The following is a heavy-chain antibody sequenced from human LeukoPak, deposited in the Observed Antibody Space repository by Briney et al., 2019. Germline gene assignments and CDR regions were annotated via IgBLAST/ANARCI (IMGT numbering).Heavy chain of an antibody. D-gene: IGHD3-22*01. CDR2: FSSSTSSI. CDR1: GFTFSTYS. J-gene: IGHJ4*02. V-gene: IGHV3-21*01. CDR3: ARVDYYDSSGYPTAFDY. Sequence: GGSLRLSCAASGFTFSTYSMNWVRQAPGKGLEWVSYFSSSTSSIYYADSVKGRFTISRDNSKNTLYLQMNSLRAEDTAVYYCARVDYYDSSGYPTAFDYWGQGTLVTVSS.